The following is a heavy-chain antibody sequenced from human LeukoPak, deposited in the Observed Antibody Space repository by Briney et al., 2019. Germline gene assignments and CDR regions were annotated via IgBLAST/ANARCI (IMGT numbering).Heavy chain of an antibody. CDR1: GFTFSRYA. Sequence: GGSLRLSCAASGFTFSRYAMHWVRQAPGKGLQFVSAISTSGGSTSYANSVRGRFTISRDNSKNTLHLQMGSLRAEDTAVYYCVRDGGVSGYDLLDYWGQGTLVTVSS. CDR3: VRDGGVSGYDLLDY. V-gene: IGHV3-64*01. CDR2: ISTSGGST. D-gene: IGHD5-12*01. J-gene: IGHJ4*02.